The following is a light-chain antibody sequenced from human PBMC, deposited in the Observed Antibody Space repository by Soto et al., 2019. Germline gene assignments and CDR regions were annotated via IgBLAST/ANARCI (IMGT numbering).Light chain of an antibody. CDR3: QHYEKWPPSIT. CDR1: QSVSSN. J-gene: IGKJ5*01. CDR2: GVS. V-gene: IGKV3-15*01. Sequence: EIVIPESRARLSVSPEARATLSCRAIQSVSSNLAWYQQKPGQAPRLLIYGVSTRATGISARFSGGGSVTEFTLTISSLQSEDFALYYCQHYEKWPPSITSCQGTRPEIK.